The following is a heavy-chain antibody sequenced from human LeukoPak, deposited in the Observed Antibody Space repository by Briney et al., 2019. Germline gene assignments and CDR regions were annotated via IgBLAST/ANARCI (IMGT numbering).Heavy chain of an antibody. CDR3: TTDTGSPKPYYFDY. J-gene: IGHJ4*02. V-gene: IGHV3-15*05. CDR1: GFKFSNTW. D-gene: IGHD1-26*01. Sequence: GSLRLSCAASGFKFSNTWMSWVRQAPGKGLEWVGRIKSNDGGTTEYAAPVKGRFTISRDDSQNTLYLQINNLKTEDTAVYYCTTDTGSPKPYYFDYWGQGALVTVSS. CDR2: IKSNDGGTT.